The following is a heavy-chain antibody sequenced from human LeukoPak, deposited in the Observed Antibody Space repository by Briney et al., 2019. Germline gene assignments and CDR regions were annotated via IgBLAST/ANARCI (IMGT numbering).Heavy chain of an antibody. CDR1: GFTFSSYS. D-gene: IGHD4/OR15-4a*01. V-gene: IGHV3-48*04. CDR2: ISRSSSAI. J-gene: IGHJ5*02. Sequence: GGSLRLSCAASGFTFSSYSMNWVRQAPGKGLEWVSYISRSSSAIFYADSVKGRFTISRDNAKNSLYLQMNSLRAEDTAVYYCVRIPNSANFPNWFDPWGQGTLVTVSS. CDR3: VRIPNSANFPNWFDP.